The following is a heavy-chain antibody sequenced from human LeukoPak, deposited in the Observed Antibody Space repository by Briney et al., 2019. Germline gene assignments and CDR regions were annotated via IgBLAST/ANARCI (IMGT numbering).Heavy chain of an antibody. CDR3: AKGSSGWYPHFDH. CDR2: SGSGGTP. D-gene: IGHD6-19*01. CDR1: GFTFSLYA. Sequence: GGSLRLSCAASGFTFSLYAMSWVRQAPGKGLEWVSTSGSGGTPFYTDSVKGRFTISRDSSKNTLYLQMNSLRAEDTALYYCAKGSSGWYPHFDHWGQGTLVTVSS. J-gene: IGHJ4*01. V-gene: IGHV3-23*01.